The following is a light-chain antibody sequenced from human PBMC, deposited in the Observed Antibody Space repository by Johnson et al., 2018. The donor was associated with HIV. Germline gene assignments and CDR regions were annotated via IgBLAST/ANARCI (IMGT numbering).Light chain of an antibody. Sequence: QSVLTQPPSVSAAPGQKVTISCSGSSSNIGDNFVSWYQQLPGRAPKLLIYENNKRPSGIPDRFSGSKSGTSATLGITGLQTGDEADYYCGTWASSLSVLYVFGTGTKVTVL. CDR2: ENN. J-gene: IGLJ1*01. CDR3: GTWASSLSVLYV. CDR1: SSNIGDNF. V-gene: IGLV1-51*02.